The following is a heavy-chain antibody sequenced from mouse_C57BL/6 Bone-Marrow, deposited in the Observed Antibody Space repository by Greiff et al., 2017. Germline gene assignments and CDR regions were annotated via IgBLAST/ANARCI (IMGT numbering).Heavy chain of an antibody. J-gene: IGHJ3*01. CDR3: ARSRGSSSFAY. D-gene: IGHD1-1*01. CDR2: IDPSDSYT. CDR1: GYTFTSYW. Sequence: QVQLQQPGAELVRPGTSVKLSCKASGYTFTSYWMHWVKQRPGQGLEWIGVIDPSDSYTNYNQKFKGKATLTVDTSSSTAYMQLSSLTSEDSAVYYCARSRGSSSFAYWGQGTLVTVSA. V-gene: IGHV1-59*01.